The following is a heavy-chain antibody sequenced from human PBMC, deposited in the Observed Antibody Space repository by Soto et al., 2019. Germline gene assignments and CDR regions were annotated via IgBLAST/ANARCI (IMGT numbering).Heavy chain of an antibody. V-gene: IGHV3-23*01. J-gene: IGHJ3*02. CDR2: ISGSGGST. CDR3: ARTRKGDDAFDI. CDR1: GFTFSSYA. Sequence: EVQLLESGGGLVQPGGSLRLSCAASGFTFSSYAMSWVRQAPGKGLEWVSAISGSGGSTYYADSVKGRFTISRDNSKNTRYLQMNSLRAEDTAVYYCARTRKGDDAFDIWGQGTMVTVSS.